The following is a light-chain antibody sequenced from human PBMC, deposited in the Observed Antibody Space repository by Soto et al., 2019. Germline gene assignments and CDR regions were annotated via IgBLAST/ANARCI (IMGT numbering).Light chain of an antibody. V-gene: IGKV4-1*01. J-gene: IGKJ4*01. Sequence: DIVMTQSPDSLAVSLGERATINCKSSQSVLYSSDNKNYLAWYQQKPKQPPKLLIYWASTRESGVPDRFSGSGSGTEFTLTISSLQAEDVAAYYCQQYYSNPFTFGGGTKVEIK. CDR2: WAS. CDR1: QSVLYSSDNKNY. CDR3: QQYYSNPFT.